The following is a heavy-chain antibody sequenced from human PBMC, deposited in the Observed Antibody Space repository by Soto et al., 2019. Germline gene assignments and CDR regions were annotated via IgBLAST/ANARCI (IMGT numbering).Heavy chain of an antibody. J-gene: IGHJ4*02. CDR3: AKGRSYMDIVTVPADRISPDY. V-gene: IGHV3-23*01. CDR2: ISGSGGST. D-gene: IGHD2-2*03. CDR1: GFTFSSYA. Sequence: EVQLLESGGGLVQPGGSLRLSCAASGFTFSSYAMSWVRQAPGKGLEWVSAISGSGGSTFYADSMKGRFPISRDNAQNTLYLQMNNQRAEDTAVYYCAKGRSYMDIVTVPADRISPDYWGQGTLVTVSS.